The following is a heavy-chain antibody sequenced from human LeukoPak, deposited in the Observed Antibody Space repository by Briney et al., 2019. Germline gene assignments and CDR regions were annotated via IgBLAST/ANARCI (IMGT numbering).Heavy chain of an antibody. CDR2: VDGNGGST. CDR1: GFSFSTYA. V-gene: IGHV3-23*01. Sequence: GGSLRLSCAASGFSFSTYAMSWVRQAPGKGLEWVSGVDGNGGSTSYADSVKGRFTIFRDNSKNTVYLQMNSLRVEDTAVYYCAKSLYGGCDYWGQGTVVSVSS. CDR3: AKSLYGGCDY. D-gene: IGHD3-16*02. J-gene: IGHJ4*02.